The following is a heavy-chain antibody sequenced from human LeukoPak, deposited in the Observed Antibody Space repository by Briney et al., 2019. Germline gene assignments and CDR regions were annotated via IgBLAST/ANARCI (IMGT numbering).Heavy chain of an antibody. CDR3: TTVGTSGYYDFWSGYSDFDY. J-gene: IGHJ4*02. Sequence: GESLKISCAASGFTYAWMSWVRQAPGKGLEWVGRIKSKTDGGTTDYAAPVKGRFTISRDDSKNTLYLQMTSLKTEDTAVYYCTTVGTSGYYDFWSGYSDFDYWGQGTLVTVSS. CDR1: GFTYAW. V-gene: IGHV3-15*01. CDR2: IKSKTDGGTT. D-gene: IGHD3-3*01.